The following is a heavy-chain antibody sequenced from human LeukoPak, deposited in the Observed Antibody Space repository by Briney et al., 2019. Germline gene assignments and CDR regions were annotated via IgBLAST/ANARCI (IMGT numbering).Heavy chain of an antibody. J-gene: IGHJ4*02. CDR2: INPSGGST. V-gene: IGHV1-46*01. D-gene: IGHD3-22*01. CDR1: GYTFTSYY. Sequence: ASVKVSCKASGYTFTSYYMHWVRQAPGQGLEWMGIINPSGGSTSYAQKFQGRVTMTREMSTSTVYMELRSLRSEDTAVYSCGRAPGYSDISGYFPPSHYWGQGNLVTVSS. CDR3: GRAPGYSDISGYFPPSHY.